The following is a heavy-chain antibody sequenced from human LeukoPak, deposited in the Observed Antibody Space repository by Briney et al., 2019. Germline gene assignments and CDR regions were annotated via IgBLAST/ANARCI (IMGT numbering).Heavy chain of an antibody. CDR1: GFTFNTFG. CDR2: IWYDGSNK. J-gene: IGHJ3*02. V-gene: IGHV3-33*01. CDR3: ARRTFPNDAFDI. D-gene: IGHD1-7*01. Sequence: PGGSLRLSCAASGFTFNTFGMNWVRQAPGKGLEWVAVIWYDGSNKYYADSVKGRFTISRDNSKSTLYLQVNSLRAEDTAVYYCARRTFPNDAFDIWGQGTMVTVSS.